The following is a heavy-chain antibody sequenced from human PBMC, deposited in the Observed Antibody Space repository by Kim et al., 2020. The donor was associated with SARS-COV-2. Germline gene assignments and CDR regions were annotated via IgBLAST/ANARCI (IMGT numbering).Heavy chain of an antibody. CDR1: GITFSSYT. J-gene: IGHJ4*02. D-gene: IGHD3-10*01. CDR3: ANARGH. CDR2: INTGSNYI. Sequence: GGSLRLSCAASGITFSSYTMNWVRQAPGKGLDWVSSINTGSNYIYYADSVKGRFTISRDNAKNSLYLQMNSLRAEDTAVYYCANARGHWGQGTLVTVSS. V-gene: IGHV3-21*01.